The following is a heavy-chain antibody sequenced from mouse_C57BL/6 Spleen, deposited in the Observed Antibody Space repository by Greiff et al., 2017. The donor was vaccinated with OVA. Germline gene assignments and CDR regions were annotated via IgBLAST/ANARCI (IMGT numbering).Heavy chain of an antibody. J-gene: IGHJ3*01. V-gene: IGHV14-4*01. Sequence: EVQLQQSGAELVRPGASVKLSCPASGFNIKDDYMHWVKQRPEQGLEWIGWIDPENGDTEYASKVQGKATITAGTSSNTAYLQLSSLTSEDTAVYYCTTDYGSSSFAYWGQGTLVTVSA. CDR3: TTDYGSSSFAY. CDR1: GFNIKDDY. CDR2: IDPENGDT. D-gene: IGHD1-1*01.